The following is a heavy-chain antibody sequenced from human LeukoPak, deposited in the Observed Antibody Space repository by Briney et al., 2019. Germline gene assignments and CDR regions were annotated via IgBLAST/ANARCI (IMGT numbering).Heavy chain of an antibody. CDR1: GGSISSYY. Sequence: PSETLSLTCTVSGGSISSYYWSWIRQPPGKGLEWIGHIYYSGSTNYNPSLKSRVTISVDTSKNQFSLKLSSVTAADTAVYYCARLDSSSWPGVGYWGQGTLVTVSS. D-gene: IGHD6-13*01. V-gene: IGHV4-59*12. J-gene: IGHJ4*02. CDR3: ARLDSSSWPGVGY. CDR2: IYYSGST.